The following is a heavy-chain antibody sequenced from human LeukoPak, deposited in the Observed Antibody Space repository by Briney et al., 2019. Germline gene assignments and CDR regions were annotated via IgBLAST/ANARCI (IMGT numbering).Heavy chain of an antibody. Sequence: GSLRLSCAASGFTFSNAWMSWIRQPPGKGLEWIGEINHSGSTNYNPSLKSRVTISVDTSKNQFSLKLSSVTAADTAVYYCAREPLNRTFDYWGQGTLVTVSS. J-gene: IGHJ4*02. CDR2: INHSGST. CDR1: GFTFSNAW. D-gene: IGHD2/OR15-2a*01. V-gene: IGHV4-34*01. CDR3: AREPLNRTFDY.